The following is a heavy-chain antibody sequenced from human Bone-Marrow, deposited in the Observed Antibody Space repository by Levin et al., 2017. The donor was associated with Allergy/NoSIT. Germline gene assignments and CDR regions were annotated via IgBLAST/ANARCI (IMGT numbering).Heavy chain of an antibody. CDR2: ITSSGDGT. CDR3: ARDPARGYYDSSGYSGDH. J-gene: IGHJ4*02. CDR1: GFTFRHYT. D-gene: IGHD3-22*01. V-gene: IGHV3-48*02. Sequence: GESLKISCAASGFTFRHYTMNWVRQAPGKGLEWVSCITSSGDGTYYADSVKGRFTISRDNAKNSLYLQLNRLRDEDTAMYYCARDPARGYYDSSGYSGDHWGQGTLVAVSS.